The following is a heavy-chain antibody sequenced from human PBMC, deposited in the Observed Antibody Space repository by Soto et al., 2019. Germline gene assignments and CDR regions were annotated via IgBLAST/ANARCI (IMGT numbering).Heavy chain of an antibody. CDR1: GGSIGSTGYY. CDR3: ARRHLTSTPV. J-gene: IGHJ6*02. V-gene: IGHV4-39*01. Sequence: QLQLQESGPGLVRPSETLSLTCAVSGGSIGSTGYYWGWFRQPPGKGLEWIGSIYDSGNTFHNPSLKSRVIISVDTSKNQFSLKLTSVTAADTAVYYCARRHLTSTPVCGQGTTVTVSS. CDR2: IYDSGNT. D-gene: IGHD2-2*01.